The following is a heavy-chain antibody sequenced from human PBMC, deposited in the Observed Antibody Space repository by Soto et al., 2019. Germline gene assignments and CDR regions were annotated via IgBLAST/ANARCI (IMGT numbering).Heavy chain of an antibody. J-gene: IGHJ4*02. CDR1: GFSLMTNGVV. Sequence: QITLKESGPTLVKTTQTLTLTCTASGFSLMTNGVVVGWFRQPPGKALEWLALIYRDDDKRYRPSLKSRVTITKDSSNNQVVLTMTNMDPVDTATYYCAHTVPSGPRCETFNYWGQGTLVTVS. D-gene: IGHD6-19*01. CDR2: IYRDDDK. V-gene: IGHV2-5*02. CDR3: AHTVPSGPRCETFNY.